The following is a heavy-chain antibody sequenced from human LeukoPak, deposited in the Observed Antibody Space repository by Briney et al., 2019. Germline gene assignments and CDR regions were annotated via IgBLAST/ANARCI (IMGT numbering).Heavy chain of an antibody. Sequence: SETLSLTCTVSGDSISSYYWSWTRQPPGKGLEWIGYIYNSGSTKYNPSLKSRVTISIDTSKNQFSLKVNSVTAADTAVYYCARGGTSALEWFGPWGQGTLVTVSS. J-gene: IGHJ5*02. D-gene: IGHD3-3*01. CDR1: GDSISSYY. CDR3: ARGGTSALEWFGP. CDR2: IYNSGST. V-gene: IGHV4-59*01.